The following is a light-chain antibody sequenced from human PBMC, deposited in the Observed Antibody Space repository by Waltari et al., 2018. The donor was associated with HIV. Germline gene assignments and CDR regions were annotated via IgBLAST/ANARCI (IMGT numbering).Light chain of an antibody. V-gene: IGLV2-11*01. CDR2: DVS. Sequence: QSALTQPRSVSGSPGQSVTISCTGTSSDVADYNYVSRYQLHPGKAPKLMIYDVSKRPSGVPDRFSASKSGNTASLTISGLQAEDEADYYCCSYAGSYTYVLFGGGTKLTVL. CDR1: SSDVADYNY. J-gene: IGLJ2*01. CDR3: CSYAGSYTYVL.